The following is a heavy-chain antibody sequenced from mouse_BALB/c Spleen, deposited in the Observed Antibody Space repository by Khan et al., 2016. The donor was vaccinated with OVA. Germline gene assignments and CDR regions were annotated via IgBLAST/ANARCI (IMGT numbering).Heavy chain of an antibody. CDR3: ARANYGTFAY. J-gene: IGHJ3*01. CDR1: GFTFSSYT. Sequence: EVELVESGGGLVKPGGSLKLSCAASGFTFSSYTMSWVRPTPEKRLEWVATISSGGDNTYYPASVKGRFTISRDNAKNNRYLQMSSLRSEDTALYYCARANYGTFAYWGQGTLVTVSA. CDR2: ISSGGDNT. V-gene: IGHV5-9*03. D-gene: IGHD2-1*01.